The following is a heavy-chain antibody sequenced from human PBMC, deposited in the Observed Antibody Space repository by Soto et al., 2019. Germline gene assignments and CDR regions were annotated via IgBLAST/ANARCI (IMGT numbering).Heavy chain of an antibody. V-gene: IGHV1-58*01. Sequence: SVKVSCKASGFTFTSSAVQWVRQARGQRLEWIGWIVVGSGNTNYAQKFQERVTITRDMSTSTAYMELSSLRSEDTAVYYCAAGYWSSTSCYTYYDYYGMDVWGQGTTVTVSS. D-gene: IGHD2-2*01. CDR3: AAGYWSSTSCYTYYDYYGMDV. CDR2: IVVGSGNT. CDR1: GFTFTSSA. J-gene: IGHJ6*02.